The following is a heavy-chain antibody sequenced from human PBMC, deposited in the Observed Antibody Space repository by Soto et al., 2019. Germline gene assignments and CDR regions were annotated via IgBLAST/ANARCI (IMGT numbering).Heavy chain of an antibody. V-gene: IGHV3-7*01. D-gene: IGHD5-12*01. CDR3: SRWGFIVATNWYFDL. CDR1: GFSLSSYW. J-gene: IGHJ2*01. CDR2: IKQDGSEK. Sequence: EVQLVESGGGLVLPGGSLRLSCAASGFSLSSYWMSWVRQAPGKGLEWVANIKQDGSEKYYVGSVKGRFTISRDNAKNSLSLQMNSLRAEDTAVYYCSRWGFIVATNWYFDLWGRGTLVTVSS.